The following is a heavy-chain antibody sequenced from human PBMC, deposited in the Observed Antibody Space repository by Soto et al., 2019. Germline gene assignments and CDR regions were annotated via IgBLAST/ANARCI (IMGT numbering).Heavy chain of an antibody. Sequence: GASVKVYCKASGYAFTSYGISWVRQAPGQGLEWMGWISAYNGNTNYAQKLQGRVTMTTDTSTSTAYMELRSLRSDDTAVYYCAREACSGGSCLNYFYYGMAVWG. D-gene: IGHD2-15*01. CDR2: ISAYNGNT. J-gene: IGHJ6*01. CDR3: AREACSGGSCLNYFYYGMAV. CDR1: GYAFTSYG. V-gene: IGHV1-18*01.